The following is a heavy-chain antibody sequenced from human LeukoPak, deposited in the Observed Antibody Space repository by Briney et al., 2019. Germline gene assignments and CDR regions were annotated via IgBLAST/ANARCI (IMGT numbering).Heavy chain of an antibody. CDR2: ISGSGGST. Sequence: GSLRLSCAASGFTFSSYAMSWVRQAPGKGLEWVSAISGSGGSTYYADSVKGRLTISRDNSKNTLYLQMNSLRAEDTAVYYCAKDLGDYYDSSGYPYWGQGTLVTVSS. D-gene: IGHD3-22*01. CDR3: AKDLGDYYDSSGYPY. J-gene: IGHJ4*02. CDR1: GFTFSSYA. V-gene: IGHV3-23*01.